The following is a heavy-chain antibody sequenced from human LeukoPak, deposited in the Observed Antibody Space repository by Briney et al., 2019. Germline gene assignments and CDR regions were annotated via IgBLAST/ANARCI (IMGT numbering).Heavy chain of an antibody. Sequence: GGSLRLSCAASGFTFSDHYMDWVRQAPGRGLEWVGHIRNKANSYTTEYAASVKGRFTISRDDSKNSLYLQMNSLRAEDTAVYYCARTYYDILTGPIGAFDIWGQGTMVTVSS. D-gene: IGHD3-9*01. CDR1: GFTFSDHY. V-gene: IGHV3-72*01. CDR2: IRNKANSYTT. J-gene: IGHJ3*02. CDR3: ARTYYDILTGPIGAFDI.